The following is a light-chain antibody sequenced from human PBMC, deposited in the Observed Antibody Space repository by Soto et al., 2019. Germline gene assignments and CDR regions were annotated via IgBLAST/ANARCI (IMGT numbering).Light chain of an antibody. CDR3: QQSYSNPLT. V-gene: IGKV1-39*01. Sequence: DIQMTQSPSSLSASVGDRVTITCRASQSIRSYLNWYQQKPGKAPKLLIYTAASLQSGVPSRFSGSGSGTDFTLTISSLQPEDFATYYCQQSYSNPLTFGPGTKVDIK. CDR2: TAA. CDR1: QSIRSY. J-gene: IGKJ3*01.